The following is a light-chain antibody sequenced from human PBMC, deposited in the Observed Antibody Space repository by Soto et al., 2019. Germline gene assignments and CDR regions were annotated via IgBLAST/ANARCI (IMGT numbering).Light chain of an antibody. J-gene: IGKJ5*01. V-gene: IGKV3-11*01. CDR2: DAS. Sequence: ETVLTQSPASLSLSLGETVTLTCRASQRVDSYVAWYQQKPGQDPRLLIYDASNRATGIPARFSGSGSGTEFSLTIISLEHDDFAVYYCQQSNYRPPFTFGQGTRLE. CDR3: QQSNYRPPFT. CDR1: QRVDSY.